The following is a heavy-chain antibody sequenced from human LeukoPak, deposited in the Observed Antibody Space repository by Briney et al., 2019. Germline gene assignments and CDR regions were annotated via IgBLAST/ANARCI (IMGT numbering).Heavy chain of an antibody. CDR2: IYYSGST. CDR1: GGSISSYY. Sequence: PSETLSLTCTASGGSISSYYWSWIRQPPGKGLEWIGYIYYSGSTNYNPSLKSRVTISVDTSKNQFSLKLSSVTAADTAVDYCARELVGTYAFDIWGQGTMVTVSS. J-gene: IGHJ3*02. D-gene: IGHD1-26*01. CDR3: ARELVGTYAFDI. V-gene: IGHV4-59*01.